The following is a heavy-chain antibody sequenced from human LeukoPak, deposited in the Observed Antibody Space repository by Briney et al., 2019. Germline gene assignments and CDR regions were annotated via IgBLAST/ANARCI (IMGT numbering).Heavy chain of an antibody. Sequence: GGSLRLSCEASGFTFGSFAMYWVRQAPGKGLDWIAGIFGSGGSPHYADSVKGRFTISRDNSKNTQYLQMNSLRIEDSAMYYCATGSDYYYASWGRGTLVTVSS. CDR3: ATGSDYYYAS. V-gene: IGHV3-23*01. J-gene: IGHJ5*02. D-gene: IGHD3-3*01. CDR1: GFTFGSFA. CDR2: IFGSGGSP.